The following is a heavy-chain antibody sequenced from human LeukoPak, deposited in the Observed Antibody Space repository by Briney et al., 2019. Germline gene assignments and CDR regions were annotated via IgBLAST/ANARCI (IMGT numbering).Heavy chain of an antibody. Sequence: SETLSLTCTVSGYSISSGYYWGWIRQPPGKGLEWIGSIYHSGSTYYNPSLKSRVTISVDTSKNQFSLKLSSATAADTAVYYCARDRGNLDAFDIWGQGTMVTVSS. CDR3: ARDRGNLDAFDI. CDR1: GYSISSGYY. J-gene: IGHJ3*02. CDR2: IYHSGST. V-gene: IGHV4-38-2*02. D-gene: IGHD4-23*01.